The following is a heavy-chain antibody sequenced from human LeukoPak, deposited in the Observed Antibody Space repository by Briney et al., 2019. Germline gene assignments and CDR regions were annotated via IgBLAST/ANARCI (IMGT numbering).Heavy chain of an antibody. V-gene: IGHV4-39*07. Sequence: PSETLSLTCNVSGGAIGASAYYWAWVRQLPGKGLEWIGSIHDSGKTYYKSSLQSRVTISVDTSKKQVSLRLSSVTAADTAVYYCASIWDWSWVTGTTNYYYMDVWGKGTTVTVSS. J-gene: IGHJ6*03. CDR3: ASIWDWSWVTGTTNYYYMDV. CDR2: IHDSGKT. D-gene: IGHD1-7*01. CDR1: GGAIGASAYY.